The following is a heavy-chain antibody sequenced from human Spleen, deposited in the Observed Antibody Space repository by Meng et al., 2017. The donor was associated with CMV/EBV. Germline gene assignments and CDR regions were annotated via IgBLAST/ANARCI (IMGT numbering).Heavy chain of an antibody. CDR1: GYTFTGYY. V-gene: IGHV1-2*02. CDR3: AFLSGGHIVVVIGY. CDR2: INPNSGGT. Sequence: ASVKVSCKASGYTFTGYYMHWVRQAPGQGLEWMGWINPNSGGTNYAQKFQGRVTMTRDTSISTAYMELSRLRSGDTAVYYCAFLSGGHIVVVIGYWGQGTLVTVSS. J-gene: IGHJ4*02. D-gene: IGHD2-21*01.